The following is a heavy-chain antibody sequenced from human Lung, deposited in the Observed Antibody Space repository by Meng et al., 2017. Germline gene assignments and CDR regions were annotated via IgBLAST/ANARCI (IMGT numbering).Heavy chain of an antibody. CDR1: VFSCSGYA. Sequence: EVQLLELGGGLVQPGGSVRLSCAVSVFSCSGYAMTWVRQAPGKGLEWVSSVSGSDDIAYYGDSVKGRVTISRDNSKNTLYLQMNSLRAEDTAVYFCAKDLGASSSYYFDYWGQGTLVTVSS. J-gene: IGHJ4*02. V-gene: IGHV3-23*01. CDR3: AKDLGASSSYYFDY. D-gene: IGHD6-6*01. CDR2: VSGSDDIA.